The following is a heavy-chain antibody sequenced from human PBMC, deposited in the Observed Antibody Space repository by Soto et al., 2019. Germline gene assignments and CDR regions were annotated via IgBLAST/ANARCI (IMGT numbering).Heavy chain of an antibody. J-gene: IGHJ5*02. V-gene: IGHV1-8*01. CDR2: MNPNSGNT. CDR1: EYTFTSYD. Sequence: ASVKVCCKASEYTFTSYDINWVRQVTGQGLEWMGWMNPNSGNTGYAQKFQGRVTMTRNTSISTAYMELSSLRSEDTAVYYCARASTGITIFGVVRKEFGPRGQGNLVT. CDR3: ARASTGITIFGVVRKEFGP. D-gene: IGHD3-3*01.